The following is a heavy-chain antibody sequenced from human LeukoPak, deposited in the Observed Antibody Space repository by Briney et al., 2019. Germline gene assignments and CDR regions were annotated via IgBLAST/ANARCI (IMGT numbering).Heavy chain of an antibody. CDR1: GGSISSSSYT. Sequence: SETLPLTCTVSGGSISSSSYTWGRIRQPPGKGLEWIGSIYYSGSTYNNPSLKSRVTISVDTSKNQFSLKLSSVTAADTAVYYCARGTMVRGVIGAFDIWGQGTMVTVSS. D-gene: IGHD3-10*01. CDR3: ARGTMVRGVIGAFDI. J-gene: IGHJ3*02. CDR2: IYYSGST. V-gene: IGHV4-39*01.